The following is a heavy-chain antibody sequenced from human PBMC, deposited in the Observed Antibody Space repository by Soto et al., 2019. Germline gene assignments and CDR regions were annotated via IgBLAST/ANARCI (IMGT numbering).Heavy chain of an antibody. CDR2: ISYDGSNK. Sequence: QVQLVESGGGVVQPGRSLRLSCAASGFTFSSYAMHWVRQAPGKGLEWVAVISYDGSNKYYADSVKGRFTISRDNSKNTLYLQMNSLRAEDTAVYYCARDHTNYGMDVWGQGTTVTVSS. V-gene: IGHV3-30-3*01. CDR3: ARDHTNYGMDV. J-gene: IGHJ6*02. CDR1: GFTFSSYA.